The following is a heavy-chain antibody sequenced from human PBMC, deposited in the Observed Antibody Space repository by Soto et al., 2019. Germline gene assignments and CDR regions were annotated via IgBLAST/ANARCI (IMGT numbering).Heavy chain of an antibody. J-gene: IGHJ4*01. Sequence: SETLSLTCTVSGGSISSYYWSWIRQPPGKGLEWIGYIYYSGSTNYNPSLKSRVTISVDTSKNQFSLKLSSVTAADTAVYYCAREAPSITNFGVVNLFDYWGQGTLVTVSS. CDR1: GGSISSYY. CDR3: AREAPSITNFGVVNLFDY. V-gene: IGHV4-59*01. D-gene: IGHD3-3*01. CDR2: IYYSGST.